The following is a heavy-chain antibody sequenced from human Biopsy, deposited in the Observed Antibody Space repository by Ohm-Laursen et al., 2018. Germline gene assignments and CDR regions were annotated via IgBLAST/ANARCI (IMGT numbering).Heavy chain of an antibody. CDR3: ARHAPSYSGSYWRYFDL. J-gene: IGHJ2*01. CDR2: IYYTGST. CDR1: GGSISSYY. D-gene: IGHD1-26*01. V-gene: IGHV4-59*08. Sequence: GTLSLTCTVSGGSISSYYWSWIRQPPGKGLEWIGYIYYTGSTNYNPSLKSRVTISVDTSMNHLSLRLTSVTAADTAVYCCARHAPSYSGSYWRYFDLWGRGTLVTVSS.